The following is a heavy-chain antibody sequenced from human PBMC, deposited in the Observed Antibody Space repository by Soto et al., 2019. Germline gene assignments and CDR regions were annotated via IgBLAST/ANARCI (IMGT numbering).Heavy chain of an antibody. J-gene: IGHJ3*02. V-gene: IGHV3-30*18. D-gene: IGHD3-10*01. CDR1: GFTFSSYG. Sequence: GGALRLSCAASGFTFSSYGMHWVRQAPGKGLEWVAVISYDGSNKYYADSVKGRFTISRDNSKNTLYLQMNSLRAEDTAVYYCAKDFDYYGSGSSNPDIWGQGTMDTVSS. CDR2: ISYDGSNK. CDR3: AKDFDYYGSGSSNPDI.